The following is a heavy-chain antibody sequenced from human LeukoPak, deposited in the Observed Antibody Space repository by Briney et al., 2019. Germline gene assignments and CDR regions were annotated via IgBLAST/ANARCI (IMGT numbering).Heavy chain of an antibody. CDR1: GFTFSSYG. CDR2: IRYDGSNK. J-gene: IGHJ4*02. D-gene: IGHD1-1*01. V-gene: IGHV3-30*02. CDR3: AKDLNNWNVLDY. Sequence: GGSLRLSCAASGFTFSSYGMHWVRQAPGKGLEWVAFIRYDGSNKYYADSVKGRFTISRDNSKNTLYLQMNSLRAEDTAVYYCAKDLNNWNVLDYWGQGTLVTVSS.